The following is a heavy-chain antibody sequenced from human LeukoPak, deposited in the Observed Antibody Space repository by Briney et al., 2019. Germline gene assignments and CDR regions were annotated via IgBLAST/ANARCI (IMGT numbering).Heavy chain of an antibody. V-gene: IGHV1-18*01. CDR2: INTYNGDT. D-gene: IGHD4-17*01. J-gene: IGHJ6*02. CDR1: GFPFTTYG. Sequence: GASVKVSCKTSGFPFTTYGINWVRQAPGQGLEWMGWINTYNGDTNYAQKFQGRVSMTTDTSTSTVYIELRSLTSDDTAAYYCAREGDYRFYGMDVWGQGTTVTVSS. CDR3: AREGDYRFYGMDV.